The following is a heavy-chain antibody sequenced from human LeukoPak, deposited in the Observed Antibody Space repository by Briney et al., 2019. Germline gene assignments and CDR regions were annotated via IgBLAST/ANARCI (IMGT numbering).Heavy chain of an antibody. CDR3: ARDSRHCSGGSCRYYYYYYMDV. Sequence: SVKVSCKASGGTFSSYAISWVRQAPGQGLEWMGGIIPIFGTANYAQKFQGRVTITADESTSTAYMELSSLRSEDTAVYYCARDSRHCSGGSCRYYYYYYMDVWGKGTTVTISS. CDR1: GGTFSSYA. D-gene: IGHD2-15*01. J-gene: IGHJ6*03. CDR2: IIPIFGTA. V-gene: IGHV1-69*13.